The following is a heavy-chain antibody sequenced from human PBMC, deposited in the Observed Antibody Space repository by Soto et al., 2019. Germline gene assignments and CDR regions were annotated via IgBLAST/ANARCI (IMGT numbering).Heavy chain of an antibody. CDR2: ISTSDFYT. J-gene: IGHJ6*01. CDR3: GTFGVVEPAKSVRYGVDV. D-gene: IGHD3-3*01. CDR1: GFSFSSYV. Sequence: GGSLRLSCAASGFSFSSYVMNWVRQAPGEGLEWVSSISTSDFYTYYADSVKRRFTISRDNSMNTLNPQIHSLRVEDTASYSGGTFGVVEPAKSVRYGVDVWGAGTTVNVSS. V-gene: IGHV3-23*01.